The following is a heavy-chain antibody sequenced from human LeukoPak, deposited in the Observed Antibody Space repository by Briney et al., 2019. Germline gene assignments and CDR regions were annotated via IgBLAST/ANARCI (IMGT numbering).Heavy chain of an antibody. V-gene: IGHV1-18*01. D-gene: IGHD5-18*01. Sequence: GASVKVCCKASGYTFTSYGISWVRQAPGQGLEWMGWISAYNGNTNYAQKLQGRVTMTTDTSTGTAYMELRSLRSDDTAVYYCARDTAMVSNYMDVWGKGTTVTISS. CDR2: ISAYNGNT. J-gene: IGHJ6*03. CDR3: ARDTAMVSNYMDV. CDR1: GYTFTSYG.